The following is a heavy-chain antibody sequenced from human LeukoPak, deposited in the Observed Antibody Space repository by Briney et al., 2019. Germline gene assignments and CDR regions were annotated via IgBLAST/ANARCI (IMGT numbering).Heavy chain of an antibody. CDR2: ISGSGGST. V-gene: IGHV3-23*01. D-gene: IGHD3-22*01. CDR1: GFTFSSYA. CDR3: AKVWTMIVVVRGARFDH. J-gene: IGHJ4*02. Sequence: GGSLRLSCAASGFTFSSYAMSWVRQAPGKGLEWVSAISGSGGSTYYADSVKGRFTISRDNSKNTLYLQMNSLRAEDTAVYYCAKVWTMIVVVRGARFDHWGQGTLVTVSS.